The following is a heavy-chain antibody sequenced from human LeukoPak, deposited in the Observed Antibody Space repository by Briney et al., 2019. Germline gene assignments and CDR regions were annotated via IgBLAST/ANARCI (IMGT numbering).Heavy chain of an antibody. CDR1: GFTFISYG. Sequence: GGSLRLSCAVSGFTFISYGMQWVRQAPGKGLAWVSRINTDGSGTAYADFVKGRFTISRDNAKNTLYLQMNSLRAEDTALYYCARELPREVTLDYWGQGTLVTVSS. CDR2: INTDGSGT. V-gene: IGHV3-74*01. D-gene: IGHD2-21*02. CDR3: ARELPREVTLDY. J-gene: IGHJ4*01.